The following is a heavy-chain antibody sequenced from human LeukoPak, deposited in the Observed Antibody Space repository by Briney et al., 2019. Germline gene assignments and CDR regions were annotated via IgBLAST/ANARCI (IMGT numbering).Heavy chain of an antibody. CDR1: GFTFNNYA. CDR2: ISGGGETT. V-gene: IGHV3-23*01. CDR3: ARDYADYVGYFFFDY. D-gene: IGHD4-17*01. J-gene: IGHJ4*02. Sequence: HPGGSLRLSCAASGFTFNNYATNWVRQAPGKGLEWVSYISGGGETTYYADSAKGRFTISRDNSQNTLYLQMNSLRAEDTAVYYCARDYADYVGYFFFDYWGQGTLVTVSS.